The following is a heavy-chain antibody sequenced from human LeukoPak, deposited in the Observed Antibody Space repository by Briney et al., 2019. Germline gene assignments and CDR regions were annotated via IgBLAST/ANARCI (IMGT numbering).Heavy chain of an antibody. CDR3: ARRRGTY. V-gene: IGHV3-23*01. CDR1: GFTFSSYA. Sequence: GGSLRLSCAASGFTFSSYAMSWVRQAPGKGLEWVSAISGSGGSTYSADSVKGRFTVSRDNAKKSLYLQMNSLRAEDTAVYYCARRRGTYWGQGTLVTVSS. J-gene: IGHJ4*02. D-gene: IGHD1-1*01. CDR2: ISGSGGST.